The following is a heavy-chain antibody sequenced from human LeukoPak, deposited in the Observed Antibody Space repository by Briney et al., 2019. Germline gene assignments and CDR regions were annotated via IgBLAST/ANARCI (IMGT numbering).Heavy chain of an antibody. D-gene: IGHD5-18*01. CDR3: ARGGRSAMVSYFDY. J-gene: IGHJ4*02. V-gene: IGHV4-59*08. CDR2: IYYSGST. CDR1: GGSISSYY. Sequence: SSETLSLTCTVSGGSISSYYWSWIRQPPGKGLEWIGYIYYSGSTNYNPSLKSRVTISVDTSKNQFSLKLSSVTAADTAVYYCARGGRSAMVSYFDYWGQGTLVTVSS.